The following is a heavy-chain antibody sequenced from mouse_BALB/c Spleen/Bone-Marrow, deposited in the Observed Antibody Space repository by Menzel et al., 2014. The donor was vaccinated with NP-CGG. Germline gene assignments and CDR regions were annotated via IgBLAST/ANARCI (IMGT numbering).Heavy chain of an antibody. V-gene: IGHV14-3*02. CDR1: GFNIKDTY. CDR3: TSADPLYARYY. CDR2: IDPANGNA. Sequence: EVQLQQSGAELVQPGASVNLSCTASGFNIKDTYMHWVKQRPEQGLEWIGWIDPANGNAKYDPNFQDKATITADTSSNTSYLHLSSLTSEHTAVYYCTSADPLYARYYWGQGASGNVPS. J-gene: IGHJ4*01.